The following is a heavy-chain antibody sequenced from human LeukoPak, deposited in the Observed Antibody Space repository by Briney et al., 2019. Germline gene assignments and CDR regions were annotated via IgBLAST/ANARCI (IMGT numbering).Heavy chain of an antibody. V-gene: IGHV3-30*02. CDR2: IRYDGSNK. J-gene: IGHJ5*02. Sequence: GGSLRLSCAASGFTFSSYGMLWVRQAPGKGLEWVAFIRYDGSNKYYADSVKGRFTISRDNSKNTLYLQMNSLRAEDTAVYYCARDILAMNWFDPWGQGTLVTVSS. D-gene: IGHD2-2*01. CDR3: ARDILAMNWFDP. CDR1: GFTFSSYG.